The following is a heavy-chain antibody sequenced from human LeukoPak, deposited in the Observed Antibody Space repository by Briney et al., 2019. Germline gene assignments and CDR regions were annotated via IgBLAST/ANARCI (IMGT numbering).Heavy chain of an antibody. D-gene: IGHD6-13*01. CDR2: INHSGST. CDR3: ARGRGGIAAAVPWY. Sequence: PSETLSLTCAVYGGSFSGYYWSWIRQPPGKGLEWIGEINHSGSTNYNPSLKSRVTISVDTSKNQFSLKLSSVTAADTAVYYCARGRGGIAAAVPWYWGQGTLVTVSS. V-gene: IGHV4-34*01. CDR1: GGSFSGYY. J-gene: IGHJ4*02.